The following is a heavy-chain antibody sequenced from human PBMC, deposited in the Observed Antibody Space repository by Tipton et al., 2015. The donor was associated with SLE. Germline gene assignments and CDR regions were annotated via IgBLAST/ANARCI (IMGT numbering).Heavy chain of an antibody. J-gene: IGHJ3*02. CDR2: IYYSGST. Sequence: TLSLTCAVYAGSFSGYYWSWIRQPPGKGLEWIGYIYYSGSTNYNPSLKSRVTISVDTSKNQFSLKLSSVTAADTAVYYCARDGADSSGYYAPGIWGQGTMVTVSS. D-gene: IGHD3-22*01. CDR3: ARDGADSSGYYAPGI. CDR1: AGSFSGYY. V-gene: IGHV4-59*12.